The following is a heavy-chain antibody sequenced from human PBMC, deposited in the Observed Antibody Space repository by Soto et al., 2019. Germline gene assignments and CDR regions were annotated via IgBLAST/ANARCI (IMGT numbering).Heavy chain of an antibody. CDR3: AREIPQRGGLLWFGEFRYYYYGMDV. Sequence: KTSETLSLTCTVSGGSISSGGYYWSWIRQHPGKGLEWIGYIYYSGSTYYNPSLKSRVTISVDTSKNQFSLKLSSVTAADTAVYYCAREIPQRGGLLWFGEFRYYYYGMDVWGQGTTVTVSS. D-gene: IGHD3-10*01. V-gene: IGHV4-31*03. J-gene: IGHJ6*02. CDR1: GGSISSGGYY. CDR2: IYYSGST.